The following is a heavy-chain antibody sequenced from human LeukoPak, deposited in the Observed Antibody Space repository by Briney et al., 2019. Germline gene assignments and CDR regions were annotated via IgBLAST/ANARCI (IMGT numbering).Heavy chain of an antibody. CDR2: IICCGGST. J-gene: IGHJ3*02. V-gene: IGHV3-23*01. Sequence: GGSLTPSCAASAFTFSSYATSWVRHAPGKGLEWVSAIICCGGSTYYADSVKGRFTISRDNSKNTLYLQMNTLRAEDTAVYYCAKEDSIVVVPAAPRGAFDIWGEGTMVTVSS. D-gene: IGHD2-2*01. CDR1: AFTFSSYA. CDR3: AKEDSIVVVPAAPRGAFDI.